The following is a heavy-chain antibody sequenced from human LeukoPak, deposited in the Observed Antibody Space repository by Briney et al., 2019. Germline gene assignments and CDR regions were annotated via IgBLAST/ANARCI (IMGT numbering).Heavy chain of an antibody. V-gene: IGHV4-59*01. CDR2: IYYSGST. CDR1: GGSLSSYY. Sequence: SETLSLTCTVSGGSLSSYYWSWIRQPPGKGLEWIGYIYYSGSTNYNPSLKSRVTISVDTSKNQFSLKLSSVTAADTAVYYCASSPSGSSWSYFDYWGQGTLVTVSS. D-gene: IGHD6-13*01. J-gene: IGHJ4*02. CDR3: ASSPSGSSWSYFDY.